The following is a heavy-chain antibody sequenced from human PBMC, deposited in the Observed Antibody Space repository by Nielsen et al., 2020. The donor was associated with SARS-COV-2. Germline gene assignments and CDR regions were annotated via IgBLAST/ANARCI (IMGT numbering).Heavy chain of an antibody. J-gene: IGHJ4*02. V-gene: IGHV3-23*01. CDR2: ITPDGITT. D-gene: IGHD2-2*01. CDR1: GFTFSTHA. Sequence: GGSLRLSCAASGFTFSTHAMNWVRQAPGKGLEWVAAITPDGITTFYADSGKGRFTISRDNSKNTLFLQMNSLRAEDTAVYYCTKRGFCSSANCYHHFDSWGLGTLVTVSS. CDR3: TKRGFCSSANCYHHFDS.